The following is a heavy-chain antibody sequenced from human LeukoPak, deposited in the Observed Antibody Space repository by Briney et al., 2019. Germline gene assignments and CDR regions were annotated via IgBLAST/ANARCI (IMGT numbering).Heavy chain of an antibody. Sequence: ASVKVSCKASGYTFTSYYMHWVRQAPGQGLEWMGIINPSGGSTSYAQKFQGRVTMTRDMSTSTVYMELSSLRSEDTAVYYCARELLPYYYDSSGCPAVGAFDIWGQGTMVTVSS. D-gene: IGHD3-22*01. J-gene: IGHJ3*02. CDR1: GYTFTSYY. CDR2: INPSGGST. V-gene: IGHV1-46*01. CDR3: ARELLPYYYDSSGCPAVGAFDI.